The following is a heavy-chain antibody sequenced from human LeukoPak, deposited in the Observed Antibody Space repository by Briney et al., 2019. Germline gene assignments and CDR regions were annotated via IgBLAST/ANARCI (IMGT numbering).Heavy chain of an antibody. CDR1: GFSFSSYW. D-gene: IGHD3-22*01. CDR3: ARAPSETGGYYPEYFRH. J-gene: IGHJ1*01. Sequence: PGGSLRLSCAASGFSFSSYWMHWVRQAPGKGLVWVSRIKSDGKTNYADSVKGRFTISRDNAKNTVSLQMNSLRAEDTGVYYCARAPSETGGYYPEYFRHWGQGTPVTVSS. V-gene: IGHV3-74*01. CDR2: IKSDGKT.